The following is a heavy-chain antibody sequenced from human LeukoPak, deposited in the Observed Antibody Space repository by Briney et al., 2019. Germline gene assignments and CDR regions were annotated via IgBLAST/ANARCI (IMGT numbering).Heavy chain of an antibody. V-gene: IGHV4-59*08. CDR2: IYYSGST. CDR1: GGSISSYY. Sequence: SETLSLTCTVSGGSISSYYWSWIRQPPGEGLEWVGYIYYSGSTNYNPSLKSRVTISVDTSNNKFSLKLNSVTAADTAVYYCARQGRDHGDFDYWGQGTLVTVSS. D-gene: IGHD4-17*01. CDR3: ARQGRDHGDFDY. J-gene: IGHJ4*02.